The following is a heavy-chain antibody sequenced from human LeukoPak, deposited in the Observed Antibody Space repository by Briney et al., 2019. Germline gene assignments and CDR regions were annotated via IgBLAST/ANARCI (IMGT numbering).Heavy chain of an antibody. V-gene: IGHV1-3*01. CDR2: INAGNGNT. D-gene: IGHD6-19*01. CDR3: ARGGDLAVAGRFDY. Sequence: ASVKVSCKASGYTFTSYAMHWVRQAPGQRLEWMGWINAGNGNTKYSQKFQGRVTITADKSTSTAYMELSSLRSEDTAVYYCARGGDLAVAGRFDYWGQGTLVTVSS. CDR1: GYTFTSYA. J-gene: IGHJ4*02.